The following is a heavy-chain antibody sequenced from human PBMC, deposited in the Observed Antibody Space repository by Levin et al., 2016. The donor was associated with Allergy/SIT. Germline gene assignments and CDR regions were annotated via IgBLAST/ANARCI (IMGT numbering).Heavy chain of an antibody. J-gene: IGHJ5*02. CDR2: ISGSGDST. D-gene: IGHD3-22*01. Sequence: GESLKISCAASGFTFSSYAMSWVRQAPGKGLEWVSGISGSGDSTYYADSVKGRFTISRDNSKNTLYLQMNSLRAEDTAVYYCAKDRMMIVEIITTHWFDPWGQGTRVTVSS. V-gene: IGHV3-23*01. CDR1: GFTFSSYA. CDR3: AKDRMMIVEIITTHWFDP.